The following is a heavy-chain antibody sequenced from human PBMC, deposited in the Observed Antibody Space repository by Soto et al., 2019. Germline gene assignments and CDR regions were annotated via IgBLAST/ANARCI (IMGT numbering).Heavy chain of an antibody. J-gene: IGHJ6*02. Sequence: QVQLVESGGGVVQPGRSLRLSCAASGFTFSSYGMHWVRQAPGKGLEWVAVIWYDGSNKYYADSVKGRFTISRDNSKNTLYLQMNSLRAEDTAVYYCARAWGSLRAYYYYYYGMDVWGQGTTVTVSS. V-gene: IGHV3-33*01. D-gene: IGHD3-16*01. CDR3: ARAWGSLRAYYYYYYGMDV. CDR2: IWYDGSNK. CDR1: GFTFSSYG.